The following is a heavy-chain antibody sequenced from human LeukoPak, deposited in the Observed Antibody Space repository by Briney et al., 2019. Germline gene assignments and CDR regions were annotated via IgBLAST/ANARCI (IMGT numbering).Heavy chain of an antibody. J-gene: IGHJ4*02. CDR2: INTYTGNP. Sequence: GASVKVSCKASGYTFTGYYIHWVRQAPGQGLEWMGWINTYTGNPTYAQGFTGRFVFSLDTSFTTAYLQISSLKAEDTAVYYCAKDRYYDSSGDQDSYYFEYWGQGTLVTVSS. CDR3: AKDRYYDSSGDQDSYYFEY. CDR1: GYTFTGYY. D-gene: IGHD3-22*01. V-gene: IGHV7-4-1*02.